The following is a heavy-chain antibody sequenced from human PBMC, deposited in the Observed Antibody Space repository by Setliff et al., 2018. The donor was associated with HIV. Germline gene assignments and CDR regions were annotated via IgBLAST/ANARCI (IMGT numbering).Heavy chain of an antibody. CDR2: ISSSSSYI. V-gene: IGHV3-21*04. Sequence: GGSLRLSCAASGFTFSSYSMNWVRQAPGKGLEWVSSISSSSSYIYYADSVKGRFTISRDNAKNSLYLQMNSLRAEDTAVYYCAKGSGKITIYYYYMDVWGKGTTVTVSS. CDR3: AKGSGKITIYYYYMDV. CDR1: GFTFSSYS. J-gene: IGHJ6*03. D-gene: IGHD3-3*01.